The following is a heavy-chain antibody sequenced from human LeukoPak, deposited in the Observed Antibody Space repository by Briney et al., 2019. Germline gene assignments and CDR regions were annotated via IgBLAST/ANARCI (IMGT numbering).Heavy chain of an antibody. CDR3: ANLLSTVTRDY. J-gene: IGHJ4*02. Sequence: GGSLRLSCAASGFTFSSYGMHWVRQAPGKGLEWVAVISYDGSNKYYADSVKGRFTISRDNSKNTLYLQMNSLRAEDTAVYYCANLLSTVTRDYWGQGTLVTVSS. D-gene: IGHD4-17*01. CDR2: ISYDGSNK. CDR1: GFTFSSYG. V-gene: IGHV3-30*18.